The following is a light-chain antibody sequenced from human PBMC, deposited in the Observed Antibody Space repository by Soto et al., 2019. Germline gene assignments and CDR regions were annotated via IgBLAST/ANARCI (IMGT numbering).Light chain of an antibody. Sequence: QSALTQPPSASGSPGQAVTISCTGTSTDIGGYNFVSWYQQQPGKAPTLLIYEVYKRPSGVPDRFSGSKSGNTASLTVSGLQADDEAYYYCTSFARSEDPCVVFGGGTQLTVL. V-gene: IGLV2-8*01. CDR2: EVY. CDR3: TSFARSEDPCVV. CDR1: STDIGGYNF. J-gene: IGLJ2*01.